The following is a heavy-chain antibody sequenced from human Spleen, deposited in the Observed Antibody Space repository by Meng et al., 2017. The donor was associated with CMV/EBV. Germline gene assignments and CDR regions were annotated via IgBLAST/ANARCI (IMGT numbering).Heavy chain of an antibody. D-gene: IGHD1-1*01. V-gene: IGHV3-15*01. CDR1: GFIFSDYG. CDR3: TTGVRRDAFDI. Sequence: GESLKISCVSSGFIFSDYGMTWVRQAPGKGLEWVGRIKSKTDGGTTDYAAPVKGRFTIARDDSKNTLYLQMNSLKTEDTAVYYCTTGVRRDAFDIWGQGTMVTVSS. J-gene: IGHJ3*02. CDR2: IKSKTDGGTT.